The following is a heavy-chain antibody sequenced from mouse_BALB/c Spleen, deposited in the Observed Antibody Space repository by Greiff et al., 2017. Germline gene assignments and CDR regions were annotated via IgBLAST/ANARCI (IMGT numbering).Heavy chain of an antibody. CDR2: ISDGGSYT. J-gene: IGHJ3*01. D-gene: IGHD2-12*01. CDR1: GFTFSDYY. V-gene: IGHV5-4*02. CDR3: AREGSYDGAWCAY. Sequence: EVKLVESGGGLVKPGGSLKLSCAASGFTFSDYYMYWVRQTPEKRLEWVATISDGGSYTYYPDSVKGRFTISRDNAKNNLYLQMSSLKSEDTAMYYCAREGSYDGAWCAYWGQGTLGTVSA.